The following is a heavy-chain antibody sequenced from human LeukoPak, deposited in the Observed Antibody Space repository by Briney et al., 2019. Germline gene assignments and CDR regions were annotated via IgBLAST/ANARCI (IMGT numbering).Heavy chain of an antibody. CDR1: GYTFTSYG. D-gene: IGHD3-22*01. J-gene: IGHJ4*02. V-gene: IGHV1-18*01. CDR2: ISAYNGNT. CDR3: ARGGYYDSSGYFSDAHFDY. Sequence: GASVKVSCKASGYTFTSYGISWVRQAPGQGLEWMGWISAYNGNTNYAQKLQGRVTMTTDTSTTTAYMELRSLRSDDSAVYYCARGGYYDSSGYFSDAHFDYWGQGTLVTVSS.